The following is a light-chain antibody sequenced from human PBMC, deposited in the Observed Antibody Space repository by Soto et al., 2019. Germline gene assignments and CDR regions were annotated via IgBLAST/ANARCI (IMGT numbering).Light chain of an antibody. CDR1: QSISTY. J-gene: IGKJ4*02. V-gene: IGKV1-39*01. CDR2: AAS. Sequence: DIQMTQSPSSLSASVGDRVTITCRASQSISTYLNWYQQKPGKAPKVLIYAASSLERGVPSRFSGSGFGTPFTLTISSLQPEDFATYYCQQSSTTLGRTFGGGTKVDIK. CDR3: QQSSTTLGRT.